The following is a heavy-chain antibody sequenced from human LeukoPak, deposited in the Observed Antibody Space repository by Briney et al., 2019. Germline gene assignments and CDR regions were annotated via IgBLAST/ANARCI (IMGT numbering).Heavy chain of an antibody. CDR2: ISAYNGNT. CDR3: ARDSRWLQLIAYYFDY. Sequence: GASVKVSCKASGYTFTSYGISWVRQAPGQGREWMGWISAYNGNTNYAQKLQGRVTMTTDTSTSTAYMELRSLRSDDTAVYYCARDSRWLQLIAYYFDYWGQGTLVTVSS. V-gene: IGHV1-18*01. CDR1: GYTFTSYG. J-gene: IGHJ4*02. D-gene: IGHD5-24*01.